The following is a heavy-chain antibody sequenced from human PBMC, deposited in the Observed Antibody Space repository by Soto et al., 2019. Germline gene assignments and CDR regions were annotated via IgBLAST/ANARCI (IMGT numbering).Heavy chain of an antibody. D-gene: IGHD1-7*01. J-gene: IGHJ6*02. CDR3: ARAGGSLTGSTGHYYGMDV. CDR2: IYYSGST. CDR1: GGSISSYY. V-gene: IGHV4-59*01. Sequence: LSETLSLTCTVSGGSISSYYWSWIRQPPGKGLEWIGYIYYSGSTNYNPSLKSRVTISVDTSKNQFSLKLSSVTAADTAVYYCARAGGSLTGSTGHYYGMDVCGQGTTVTVSS.